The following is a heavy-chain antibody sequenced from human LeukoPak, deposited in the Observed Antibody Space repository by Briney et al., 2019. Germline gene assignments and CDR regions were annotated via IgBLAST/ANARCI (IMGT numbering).Heavy chain of an antibody. V-gene: IGHV4-30-4*01. J-gene: IGHJ6*02. CDR2: IYYSGST. D-gene: IGHD4-23*01. Sequence: SETLSLTCTVSGGSISSGDYYWSWIRQPPGKGLKWIGYIYYSGSTYYNPSLKSRVTISVDTSKNQFSLKLSSVTAADTAVYYCARGGNSPLRYYYYGMDVWGQGTTVTVSS. CDR3: ARGGNSPLRYYYYGMDV. CDR1: GGSISSGDYY.